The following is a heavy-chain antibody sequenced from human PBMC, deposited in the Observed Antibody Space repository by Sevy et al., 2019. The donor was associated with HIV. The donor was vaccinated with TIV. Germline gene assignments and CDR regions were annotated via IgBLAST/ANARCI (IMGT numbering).Heavy chain of an antibody. CDR3: ARDLPHLLPWELSRGSDY. CDR1: GFTFSSYA. V-gene: IGHV3-30*04. J-gene: IGHJ4*02. Sequence: GGSLGLSCAASGFTFSSYALHWFRQAPGKGLEWVAVISHDEILKEYADSVKGRFTISRDSSKNTIYLEMNSLRPEDTAVYYCARDLPHLLPWELSRGSDYWGQGTLVTVSS. D-gene: IGHD3-16*01. CDR2: ISHDEILK.